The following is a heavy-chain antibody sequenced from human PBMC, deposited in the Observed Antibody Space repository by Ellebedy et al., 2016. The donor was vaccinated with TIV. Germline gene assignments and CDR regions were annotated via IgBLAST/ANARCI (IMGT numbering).Heavy chain of an antibody. CDR1: GFTFSTYA. V-gene: IGHV3-30-3*01. Sequence: PGGSLRLSCAASGFTFSTYALHWVRQAPGEGLEWVAVISFDGSDKYYADSVKVRFTISRDNSKNTLYLQMNSLRAEDTAVYYGSGGSYFDSSGHYPAEYFHYWGQGTLVTVSS. CDR2: ISFDGSDK. CDR3: SGGSYFDSSGHYPAEYFHY. J-gene: IGHJ1*01. D-gene: IGHD3-22*01.